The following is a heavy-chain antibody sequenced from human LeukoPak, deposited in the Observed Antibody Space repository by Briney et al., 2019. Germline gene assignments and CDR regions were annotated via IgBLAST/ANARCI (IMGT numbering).Heavy chain of an antibody. Sequence: GGSLRLSCVASGFTVSSNSMNWVRQAPGKGLEWVSILFSGGSALYADSVKGRFTISRDNSKNTLYLQMNSLRAEDTAVYYCAIFHRGWYFDYWGQGTLVTVSS. CDR2: LFSGGSA. J-gene: IGHJ4*02. D-gene: IGHD2-21*01. CDR3: AIFHRGWYFDY. V-gene: IGHV3-53*01. CDR1: GFTVSSNS.